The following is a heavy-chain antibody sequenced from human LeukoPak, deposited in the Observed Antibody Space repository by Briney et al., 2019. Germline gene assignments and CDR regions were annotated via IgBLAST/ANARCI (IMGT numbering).Heavy chain of an antibody. J-gene: IGHJ4*02. Sequence: GAAVKVSCKASGYTFTGYYMHWVRQAPGQGLEWMGWINPNSGGTNYAQKFQGRVTMTRDTSISTAYMELSRRRSDDTAVYCCARGSYYDGPFDYWGQGTLVTVSS. V-gene: IGHV1-2*02. CDR1: GYTFTGYY. D-gene: IGHD1-26*01. CDR3: ARGSYYDGPFDY. CDR2: INPNSGGT.